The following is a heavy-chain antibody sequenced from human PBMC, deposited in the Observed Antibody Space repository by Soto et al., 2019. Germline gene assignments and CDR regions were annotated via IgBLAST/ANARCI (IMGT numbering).Heavy chain of an antibody. V-gene: IGHV3-21*01. Sequence: EVQLVESGGGLVKPGGSLRLSCAASGFTFSSYSMNWVRQAPGKGLEWVSSISSSSSYIYYADSVKGRFTISRDNAKNSLYLQMNSLRAEDTAVYYCARDLKIVVVIKSHYYGMDVWGQGTTVTVSS. CDR3: ARDLKIVVVIKSHYYGMDV. CDR2: ISSSSSYI. D-gene: IGHD3-22*01. CDR1: GFTFSSYS. J-gene: IGHJ6*02.